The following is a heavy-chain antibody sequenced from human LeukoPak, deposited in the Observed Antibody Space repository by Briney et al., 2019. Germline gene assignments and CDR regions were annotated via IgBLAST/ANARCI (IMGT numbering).Heavy chain of an antibody. CDR1: GFTFSSYA. V-gene: IGHV3-23*01. D-gene: IGHD5-24*01. Sequence: PGGSLRLSCAASGFTFSSYAMHWVRQAPGKGLEWVSAISGSGGSIYYADSVKGRFTISRDNSKNTLYLQMNSLRAEDTAVYYCARELSEMATISPFDYWGQGTLVTVSS. CDR2: ISGSGGSI. CDR3: ARELSEMATISPFDY. J-gene: IGHJ4*02.